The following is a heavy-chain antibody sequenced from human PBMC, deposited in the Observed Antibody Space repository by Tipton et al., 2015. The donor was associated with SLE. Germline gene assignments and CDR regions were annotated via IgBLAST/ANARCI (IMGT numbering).Heavy chain of an antibody. V-gene: IGHV3-33*06. CDR3: AKEWAVTSYFDY. CDR2: IWYDGSNK. J-gene: IGHJ4*02. CDR1: GSTFSSYG. Sequence: SLRLSCAASGSTFSSYGMHWVRQAPGKGLEWVAVIWYDGSNKYYADSVKGRFTISRDNSKNTLYLQMNSLRAEDTAVYYCAKEWAVTSYFDYWGQGTLATVSS. D-gene: IGHD4-17*01.